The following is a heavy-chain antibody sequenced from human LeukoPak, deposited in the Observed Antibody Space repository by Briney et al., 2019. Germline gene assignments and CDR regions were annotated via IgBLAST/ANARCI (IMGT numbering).Heavy chain of an antibody. V-gene: IGHV3-23*01. J-gene: IGHJ6*03. CDR1: GFTFSTYG. Sequence: GGTLRLSCAASGFTFSTYGMSWVRQAPGKGLEWVSAVSSTGGTTYYADSGKGRFTISRDNSKNTLFLQINSLRAEDTAVYYCAKNGDRGAFCSGGTCYPYYYYYMDVWGKGTTVTISS. CDR3: AKNGDRGAFCSGGTCYPYYYYYMDV. CDR2: VSSTGGTT. D-gene: IGHD2-15*01.